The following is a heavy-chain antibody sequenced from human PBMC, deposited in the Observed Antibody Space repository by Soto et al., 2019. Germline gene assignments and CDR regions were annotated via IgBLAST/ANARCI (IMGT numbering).Heavy chain of an antibody. CDR1: GFSFSSYA. V-gene: IGHV3-23*01. CDR2: ISGSGVST. J-gene: IGHJ4*02. CDR3: AKSPGMYYYDSSGYYHYDY. D-gene: IGHD3-22*01. Sequence: GGSLRLSCAAYGFSFSSYAMSWVRQAPGKGLEWVSAISGSGVSTYYADSVKGRFTISRDNSKNTLYLQMNSLRAEDTAVYYCAKSPGMYYYDSSGYYHYDYWGQGT.